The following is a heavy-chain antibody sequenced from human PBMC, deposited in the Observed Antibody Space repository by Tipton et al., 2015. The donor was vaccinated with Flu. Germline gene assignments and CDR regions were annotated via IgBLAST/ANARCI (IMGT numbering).Heavy chain of an antibody. CDR2: IYYSGST. Sequence: TLSLTCTVSGGSISSGGYYWSWIRQHPGKGLEWIGYIYYSGSTYYNPSLKSRVTTSVDTSKNQFSLKLSSVTAADTAVYYCARVRVTMVRGVDYWGQGTLVTVSS. CDR1: GGSISSGGYY. J-gene: IGHJ4*02. V-gene: IGHV4-31*03. D-gene: IGHD3-10*01. CDR3: ARVRVTMVRGVDY.